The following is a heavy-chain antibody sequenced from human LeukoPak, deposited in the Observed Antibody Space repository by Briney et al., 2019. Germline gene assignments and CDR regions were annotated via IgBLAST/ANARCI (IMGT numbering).Heavy chain of an antibody. V-gene: IGHV1-2*02. Sequence: ASVKVTCKASGYTFTGYYMHWVRQAPGQGLEWMGWINPNSGGTNYAQKFQGRVTMTRDTSISTVYMELSRLRSDDTAVYYCATLADIGVVPAAITNPFDYWGQGTLVTVSS. J-gene: IGHJ4*02. D-gene: IGHD2-2*02. CDR3: ATLADIGVVPAAITNPFDY. CDR1: GYTFTGYY. CDR2: INPNSGGT.